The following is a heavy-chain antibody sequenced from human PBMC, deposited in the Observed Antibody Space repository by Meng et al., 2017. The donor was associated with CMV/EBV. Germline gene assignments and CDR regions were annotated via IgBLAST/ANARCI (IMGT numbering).Heavy chain of an antibody. D-gene: IGHD3-9*01. Sequence: GESLKISCAASGFTFNSYSMNWVRQAPGKGLEWVSSISSSGSWIYYADSVRGRFSISRDNAKNSLYLQMNSLRAEDTAVYYCVSEPYDTLTGLPGWYFDTWGQRALVTVSS. J-gene: IGHJ4*02. V-gene: IGHV3-21*06. CDR2: ISSSGSWI. CDR3: VSEPYDTLTGLPGWYFDT. CDR1: GFTFNSYS.